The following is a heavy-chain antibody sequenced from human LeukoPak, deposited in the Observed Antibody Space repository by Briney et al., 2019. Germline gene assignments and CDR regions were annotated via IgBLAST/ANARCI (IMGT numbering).Heavy chain of an antibody. Sequence: SQTLSLSCAISGYRVSCAAWNWNRQSPSRGLEWLGRTYYRSKWYNDYAVSVKSRITINPDASKNQFSLQLNSVTPEDTAVYYCARGGIGYCTSSSCYFDYWGQGTLATVSS. CDR3: ARGGIGYCTSSSCYFDY. D-gene: IGHD2-2*01. V-gene: IGHV6-1*01. CDR1: GYRVSCAA. J-gene: IGHJ4*02. CDR2: TYYRSKWYN.